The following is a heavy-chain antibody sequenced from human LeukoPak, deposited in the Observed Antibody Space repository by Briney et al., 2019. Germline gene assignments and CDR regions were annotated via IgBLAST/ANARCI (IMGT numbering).Heavy chain of an antibody. Sequence: SETLSLTCTVSGGSISSGGYYWSWIRQHPGKGLEWIGYIYYSGSTYYNPSLKSRVTISVDTSKNQFSLKLSSVTAADTAVYYCARDYNCSGGSCFDYWGQGTLVTVSS. D-gene: IGHD2-15*01. CDR2: IYYSGST. CDR3: ARDYNCSGGSCFDY. CDR1: GGSISSGGYY. J-gene: IGHJ4*02. V-gene: IGHV4-31*03.